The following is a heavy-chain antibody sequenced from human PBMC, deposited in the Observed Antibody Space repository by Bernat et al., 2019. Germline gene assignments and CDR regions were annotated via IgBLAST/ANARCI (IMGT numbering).Heavy chain of an antibody. CDR3: TTYDFFNYFDY. V-gene: IGHV3-15*01. D-gene: IGHD3-3*01. Sequence: EVQLVESGGGLVKPGGSLRLSCAASGFTFSNAWMSWVRQAPGKGLEWVGRIKSKTDGGTTDYAAPVKGRFTISSDDSKNTLYLKMNSLKTEDTAVYYCTTYDFFNYFDYWGQGTLVTVSS. J-gene: IGHJ4*02. CDR2: IKSKTDGGTT. CDR1: GFTFSNAW.